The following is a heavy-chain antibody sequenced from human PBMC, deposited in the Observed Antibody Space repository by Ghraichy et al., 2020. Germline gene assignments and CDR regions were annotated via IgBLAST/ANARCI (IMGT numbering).Heavy chain of an antibody. CDR1: GGSITPNF. CDR2: IYYSGST. D-gene: IGHD3-16*01. CDR3: ATHGPRVLISV. Sequence: LSLTCTVSGGSITPNFWSWIRQPPGKGLEWVGYIYYSGSTSYNPSLKSRVAISVDTSKNQFSLKLSSVTAADTAVYYCATHGPRVLISVWGQGTTVTVSS. V-gene: IGHV4-59*08. J-gene: IGHJ6*02.